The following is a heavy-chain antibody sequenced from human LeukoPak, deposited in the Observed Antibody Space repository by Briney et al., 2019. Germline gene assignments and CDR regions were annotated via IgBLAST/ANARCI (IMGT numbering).Heavy chain of an antibody. Sequence: SETLSLTCAVYGGSFCGYCWSWIRQPPGKGLEWIGEINHSGSTNYNPSLKSRVTVSVDTSKNQFSLKLSSVTAADTAVYYCARANYNWNYWDYWGQGTLVTVSS. CDR1: GGSFCGYC. V-gene: IGHV4-34*01. CDR3: ARANYNWNYWDY. J-gene: IGHJ4*02. CDR2: INHSGST. D-gene: IGHD1-20*01.